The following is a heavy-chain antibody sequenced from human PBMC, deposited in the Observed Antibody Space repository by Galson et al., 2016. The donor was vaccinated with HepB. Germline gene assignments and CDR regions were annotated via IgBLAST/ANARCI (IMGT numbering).Heavy chain of an antibody. Sequence: SETLSLTCAVSGASISSPNWWTWVRQSPGKGLEWIDEIYYSGITNYNPSLKSRVTLSLDKSKNHFFLKLVSVTAADTAVYFCAGEGVSFGELYYWGPGTLVAVSS. CDR2: IYYSGIT. J-gene: IGHJ4*02. CDR1: GASISSPNW. CDR3: AGEGVSFGELYY. V-gene: IGHV4-4*02. D-gene: IGHD3-10*01.